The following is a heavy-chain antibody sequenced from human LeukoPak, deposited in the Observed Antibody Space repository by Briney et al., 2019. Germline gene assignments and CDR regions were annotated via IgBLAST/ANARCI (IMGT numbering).Heavy chain of an antibody. V-gene: IGHV1-69*05. D-gene: IGHD5-18*01. Sequence: SVKVSCKASGGTFSSYAISWVRQAPGQGLEWMGRIIPIFGTANYAQKFQGRVTITKDESTSTAYMELTSLRSEDTDVYYCARGAQGYSYDYDYWGQGTMVTVSS. CDR1: GGTFSSYA. J-gene: IGHJ4*02. CDR2: IIPIFGTA. CDR3: ARGAQGYSYDYDY.